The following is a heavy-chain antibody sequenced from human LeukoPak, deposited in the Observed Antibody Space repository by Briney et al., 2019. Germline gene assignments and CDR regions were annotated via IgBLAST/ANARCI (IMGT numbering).Heavy chain of an antibody. CDR1: GFTFSDAW. D-gene: IGHD6-13*01. J-gene: IGHJ3*01. V-gene: IGHV3-15*01. CDR3: CTSSSWHLGDAFDF. Sequence: GGSLRLSCAASGFTFSDAWMTWVRQAPGKGLEWVGRIKGNTDDGTTDYAAPVKGRFTISRDDSKNTVYMQMNSLKSADTAVYFCCTSSSWHLGDAFDFWGQGTMVTVSS. CDR2: IKGNTDDGTT.